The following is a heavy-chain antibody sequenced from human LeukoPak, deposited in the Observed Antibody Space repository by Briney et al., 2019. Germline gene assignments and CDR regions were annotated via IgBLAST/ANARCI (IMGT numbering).Heavy chain of an antibody. V-gene: IGHV4-4*07. J-gene: IGHJ4*02. CDR2: IYTSGST. CDR3: ARDQYYYDSSGSLFDY. D-gene: IGHD3-22*01. CDR1: GGSISSYY. Sequence: SETLSLTCTVSGGSISSYYWSWIRQPAGKGLEWIGRIYTSGSTNYNPSPKSRVTMSVDTSKNQFSLKLSSVTAADTAVYYCARDQYYYDSSGSLFDYWGQGTLVTVSS.